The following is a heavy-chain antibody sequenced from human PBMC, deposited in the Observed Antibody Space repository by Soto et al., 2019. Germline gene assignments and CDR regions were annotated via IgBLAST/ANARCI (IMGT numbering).Heavy chain of an antibody. CDR2: IIPILGIA. V-gene: IGHV1-69*04. D-gene: IGHD5-12*01. Sequence: ASVKVSCKASGGTFSSYTISWVRQAPGQGLEWMGRIIPILGIANYAQKFQGRVTITADKSTSTAYMELSSLRSEDTAVYYCARDRGYNEGFFDYWGQGTLVTVSS. CDR3: ARDRGYNEGFFDY. J-gene: IGHJ4*02. CDR1: GGTFSSYT.